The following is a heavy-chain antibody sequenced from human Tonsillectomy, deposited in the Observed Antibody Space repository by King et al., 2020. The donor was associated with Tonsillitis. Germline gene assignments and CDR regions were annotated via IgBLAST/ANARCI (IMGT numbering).Heavy chain of an antibody. CDR3: AREGGKALIQLWKFDY. CDR1: GYTFTSYG. CDR2: ISAYNGNT. D-gene: IGHD5-18*01. Sequence: VQLVESGAEVKKPGASVKVSCTASGYTFTSYGISWVRQAPGQGLEWMGWISAYNGNTNYAQKPQGRVTMTTDTSTSTAYMELRSLRSDDTAVYYCAREGGKALIQLWKFDYWGQRTLVTVSS. V-gene: IGHV1-18*01. J-gene: IGHJ4*02.